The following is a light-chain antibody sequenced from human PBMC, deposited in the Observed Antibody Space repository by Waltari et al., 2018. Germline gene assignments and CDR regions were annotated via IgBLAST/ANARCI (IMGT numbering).Light chain of an antibody. CDR2: GNN. Sequence: QFVLTQPPSVSGAPGQRVTLPGPGGSPTIGAGFDFPCSQHLPGTAPKLLIFGNNNRPSGVPDRFSGSRSGTSASLAITGLQAEDEALYYCQSYDISLSADVVFGGGTQLTVL. V-gene: IGLV1-40*01. CDR1: SPTIGAGFD. CDR3: QSYDISLSADVV. J-gene: IGLJ2*01.